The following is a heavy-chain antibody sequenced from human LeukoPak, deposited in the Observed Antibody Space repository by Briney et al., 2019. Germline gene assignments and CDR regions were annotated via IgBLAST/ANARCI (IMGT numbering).Heavy chain of an antibody. D-gene: IGHD5-12*01. Sequence: GGPLRLSCAASGFTFRTYSMNWVRQAPGKGLEWVSSISSSSSYIYYADSVKGRFTISRDNAKNSLYLQMNSLRAEDTAVYYCARVIPVATISYDYYYYGMDVWGQGTTVTVSS. CDR2: ISSSSSYI. CDR1: GFTFRTYS. V-gene: IGHV3-21*01. CDR3: ARVIPVATISYDYYYYGMDV. J-gene: IGHJ6*02.